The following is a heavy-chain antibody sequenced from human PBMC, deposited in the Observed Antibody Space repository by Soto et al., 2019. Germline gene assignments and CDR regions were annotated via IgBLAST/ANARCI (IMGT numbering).Heavy chain of an antibody. CDR1: GYPFTSYV. Sequence: ASLKVSCKSSGYPFTSYVISWVRQAPGQGLEWMGWISAYNGNTNYAQKLQGRVTMTTDTSTSTAYMELRSLRSDDTAVYYCARGRNNYYDSSGYYGYFDYWGQGTLVTVSS. V-gene: IGHV1-18*01. D-gene: IGHD3-22*01. CDR2: ISAYNGNT. J-gene: IGHJ4*02. CDR3: ARGRNNYYDSSGYYGYFDY.